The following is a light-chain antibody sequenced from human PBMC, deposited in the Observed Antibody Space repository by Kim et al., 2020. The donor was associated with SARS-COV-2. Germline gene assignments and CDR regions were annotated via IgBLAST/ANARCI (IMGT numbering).Light chain of an antibody. CDR2: SNN. J-gene: IGLJ1*01. V-gene: IGLV1-44*01. Sequence: RVIISCSGSSSNIGSNTVNWYQQLPGTAPKLLIYSNNQRPSGVPDRFSGSKSGTSASLAISGLQSEDEADYYCAAWDDSLNANYVFGTGTKVTVL. CDR1: SSNIGSNT. CDR3: AAWDDSLNANYV.